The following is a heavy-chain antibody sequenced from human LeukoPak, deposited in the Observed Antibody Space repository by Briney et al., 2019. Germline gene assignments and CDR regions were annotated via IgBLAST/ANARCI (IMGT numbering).Heavy chain of an antibody. D-gene: IGHD5-24*01. CDR1: GFILSRYS. CDR2: ISTSSTYI. CDR3: AREGRDGYNFYWYFDL. J-gene: IGHJ2*01. Sequence: PGGSLRLSCEASGFILSRYSMNWVRQAPGKGLEWVSSISTSSTYIYYADSVKGRFTISRDNAKNSLSLQMNSLRAEDTAVYYCAREGRDGYNFYWYFDLWGRGTLVTVSS. V-gene: IGHV3-21*01.